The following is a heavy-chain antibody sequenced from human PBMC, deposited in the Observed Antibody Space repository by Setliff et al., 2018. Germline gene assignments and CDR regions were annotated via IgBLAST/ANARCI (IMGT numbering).Heavy chain of an antibody. D-gene: IGHD6-13*01. CDR2: ISYDGTIT. CDR1: GFLYSNNA. V-gene: IGHV3-30*04. J-gene: IGHJ4*02. Sequence: GGSLRLSCAASGFLYSNNAFHWVRQTPGKGLEWVAVISYDGTITHYVDSVKGRFSISRDNSQNTLYLQMNSLRAEDTAVYYCARDQTSSWYHAGGFDYWGQGTLVTVSS. CDR3: ARDQTSSWYHAGGFDY.